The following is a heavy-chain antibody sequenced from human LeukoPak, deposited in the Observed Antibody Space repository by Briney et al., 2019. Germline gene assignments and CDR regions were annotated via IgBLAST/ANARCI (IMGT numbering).Heavy chain of an antibody. D-gene: IGHD3-9*01. CDR1: GFPFTNYA. J-gene: IGHJ4*02. CDR3: AKWGDYDILTGYYVPDY. V-gene: IGHV3-23*01. Sequence: GTSLRLSCVASGFPFTNYAMSWVRQAPGKGLEWVSAITGSDGSSYYADSVKGRFTISRDNSKNTLYLQVNSLRAEDTAVYYCAKWGDYDILTGYYVPDYWGQGTLVTVSS. CDR2: ITGSDGSS.